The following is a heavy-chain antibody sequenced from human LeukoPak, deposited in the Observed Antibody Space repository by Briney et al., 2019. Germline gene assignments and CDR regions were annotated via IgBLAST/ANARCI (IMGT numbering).Heavy chain of an antibody. CDR2: IYYSEST. D-gene: IGHD2-15*01. Sequence: SETLSLTCTVSGGSISSGGYYWSWIRQHPGKGLEWIGYIYYSESTYYNPSLKSRVTISVDTSKNQFSLKLSSVTAADTAVYYCARGSRYCSGGSCYSFDYWGQGTLVTVSS. V-gene: IGHV4-31*03. CDR1: GGSISSGGYY. J-gene: IGHJ4*02. CDR3: ARGSRYCSGGSCYSFDY.